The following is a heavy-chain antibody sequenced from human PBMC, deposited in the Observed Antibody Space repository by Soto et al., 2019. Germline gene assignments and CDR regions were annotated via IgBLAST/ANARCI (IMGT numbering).Heavy chain of an antibody. CDR1: GFTCSSYD. Sequence: GGSLRLSCAVSGFTCSSYDMSWVRQAPGKGLEWVSTVLVAGSTHYPDSVKGRFTISRDNAKNSLYLQMNSLRAEDTAVYYCARDTLKRFDPWGQGTLVTVSS. CDR2: VLVAGST. J-gene: IGHJ5*02. CDR3: ARDTLKRFDP. V-gene: IGHV3-21*01.